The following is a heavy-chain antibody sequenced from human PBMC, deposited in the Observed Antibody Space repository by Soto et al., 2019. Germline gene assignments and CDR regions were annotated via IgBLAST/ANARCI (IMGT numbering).Heavy chain of an antibody. CDR2: ISGSGGST. J-gene: IGHJ4*02. CDR3: AKALYYYGSGSFPWFDY. Sequence: EVQLLESGGGLVQPGGSLRLSCAASGFTFSSYAMSWVRQAPGKGLEWVCAISGSGGSTYYADSVKGRFTISRDNSKYTLYLQMNSLRAEDTAVYYCAKALYYYGSGSFPWFDYWGQGTLVTVSS. CDR1: GFTFSSYA. D-gene: IGHD3-10*01. V-gene: IGHV3-23*01.